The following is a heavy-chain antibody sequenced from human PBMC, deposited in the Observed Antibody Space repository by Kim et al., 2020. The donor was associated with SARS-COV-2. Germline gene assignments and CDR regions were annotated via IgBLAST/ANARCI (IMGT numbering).Heavy chain of an antibody. D-gene: IGHD1-26*01. J-gene: IGHJ6*02. CDR2: TRNKANSYTT. CDR3: ARDLGELHADYYYYYGMDV. V-gene: IGHV3-72*01. Sequence: GGSLRLSCAASGFTFSDHYMDWVRQAPGKGLEWVGRTRNKANSYTTEYAASVKGRFTISRDDSKNSLYLQMNSLKTEDTAVYYCARDLGELHADYYYYYGMDVWVRGTTDTVSS. CDR1: GFTFSDHY.